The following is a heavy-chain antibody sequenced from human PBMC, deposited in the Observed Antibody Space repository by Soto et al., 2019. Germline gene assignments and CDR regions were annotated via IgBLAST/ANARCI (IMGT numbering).Heavy chain of an antibody. CDR3: LALRFLEWTTKFDP. J-gene: IGHJ5*02. V-gene: IGHV1-24*01. CDR2: FDPEDGET. CDR1: GYTLTELS. Sequence: ASVKVSCKVSGYTLTELSMHWVRQAPGKGLEWMGGFDPEDGETIYAQKFQGRVTMTEDTSTDTAYMELSSLRSEDTAVYYCLALRFLEWTTKFDPWGQGTLVTVSS. D-gene: IGHD3-3*01.